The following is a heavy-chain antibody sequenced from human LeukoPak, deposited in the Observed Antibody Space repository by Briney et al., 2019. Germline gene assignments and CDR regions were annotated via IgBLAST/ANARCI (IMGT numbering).Heavy chain of an antibody. D-gene: IGHD3-10*01. Sequence: ASVKVSCKASGCTFTGYYMHWVRQAPGQGLEWMGWINPNSGGTNYAQKFQGRVTMTRDTSISTAYMELSRLRSDDTAVYYCARAMVRGAIDDYWGQGTLVTVSS. J-gene: IGHJ4*02. CDR3: ARAMVRGAIDDY. V-gene: IGHV1-2*02. CDR2: INPNSGGT. CDR1: GCTFTGYY.